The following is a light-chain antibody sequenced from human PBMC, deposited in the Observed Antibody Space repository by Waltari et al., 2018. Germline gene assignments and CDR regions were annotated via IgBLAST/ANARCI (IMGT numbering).Light chain of an antibody. CDR2: GAS. CDR3: QHYVRLPVT. CDR1: QSVGWS. Sequence: EIVLTQSPGTLSLSPGERATLSCRVSQSVGWSLAWYQQKPVQAPRLLIYGASTRAPGIPDRCSGGGSGTDFSLTISRLEPEDFAVYHCQHYVRLPVTFGQGTKVEIK. J-gene: IGKJ1*01. V-gene: IGKV3-20*01.